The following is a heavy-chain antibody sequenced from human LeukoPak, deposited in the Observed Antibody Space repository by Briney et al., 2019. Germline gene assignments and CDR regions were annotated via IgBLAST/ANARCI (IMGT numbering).Heavy chain of an antibody. CDR2: ISYDGSNK. D-gene: IGHD6-19*01. CDR3: ARDGAVAGDYYYGMDV. V-gene: IGHV3-30-3*01. J-gene: IGHJ6*02. CDR1: GFIFNSYW. Sequence: QSGGSLRLSCAASGFIFNSYWMPWVRQAPGKGLEWVAVISYDGSNKYYADSVKGRFTISRDNSKNTLYLQMNSLRAEDTAVYYCARDGAVAGDYYYGMDVWGQGTTVTVSS.